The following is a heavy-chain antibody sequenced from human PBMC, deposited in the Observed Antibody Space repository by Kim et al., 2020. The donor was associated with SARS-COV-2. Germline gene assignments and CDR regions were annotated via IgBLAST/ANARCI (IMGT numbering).Heavy chain of an antibody. CDR1: GGSFSGYY. Sequence: SETLSLTCAVYGGSFSGYYWSWIRQPPGKGLEWIGEINHSGSTNYNPSLKSRVTISVDTSKNQFSLKLSSVTAADTAVYYCARELGEDIVPGGAYYFDYWGQGTLVTVSS. J-gene: IGHJ4*02. D-gene: IGHD2-8*01. CDR3: ARELGEDIVPGGAYYFDY. V-gene: IGHV4-34*01. CDR2: INHSGST.